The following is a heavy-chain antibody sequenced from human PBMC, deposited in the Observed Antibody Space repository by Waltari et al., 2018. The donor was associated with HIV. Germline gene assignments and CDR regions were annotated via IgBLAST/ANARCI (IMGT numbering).Heavy chain of an antibody. CDR1: GFTFSSSS. CDR3: AREAGLFDY. CDR2: ISSSSSTI. Sequence: EVQLVESGGGLVQPGGSLRLSCAASGFTFSSSSMNWVRQAPGKGLEWVSYISSSSSTIYYADSVKGRFTISRDNAKNSLYLQMNSLRAEDTAVYYCAREAGLFDYWGQGTLVTVSS. J-gene: IGHJ4*02. D-gene: IGHD3-10*01. V-gene: IGHV3-48*01.